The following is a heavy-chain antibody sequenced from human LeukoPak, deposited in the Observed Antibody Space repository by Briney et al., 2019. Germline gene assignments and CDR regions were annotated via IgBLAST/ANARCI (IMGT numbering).Heavy chain of an antibody. Sequence: PGGSLRLSCAASGFTFSSNSMNWVRQAPGKGLEWVSYISSRSSTIYYADSVKGRFTISRDNATNSLYLQMNCLRAEDTAVYYCARGAGSGRNHFDYWGQGTLVTVSS. CDR1: GFTFSSNS. V-gene: IGHV3-48*01. D-gene: IGHD6-19*01. J-gene: IGHJ4*02. CDR2: ISSRSSTI. CDR3: ARGAGSGRNHFDY.